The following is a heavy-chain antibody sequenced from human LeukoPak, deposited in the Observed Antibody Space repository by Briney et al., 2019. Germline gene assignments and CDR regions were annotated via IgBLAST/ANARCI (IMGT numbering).Heavy chain of an antibody. CDR1: GYTFTSFG. D-gene: IGHD1-26*01. Sequence: ASVTVSFKASGYTFTSFGFSGVRQAAAQGVEGMGWISTYNGNTNYAQKLQDRVIMTTDTSTSKVYMELRSQTSDETAGYYFARDLKRSRARWECLVFDPWGQGSLVSVSS. CDR2: ISTYNGNT. J-gene: IGHJ5*02. V-gene: IGHV1-18*01. CDR3: ARDLKRSRARWECLVFDP.